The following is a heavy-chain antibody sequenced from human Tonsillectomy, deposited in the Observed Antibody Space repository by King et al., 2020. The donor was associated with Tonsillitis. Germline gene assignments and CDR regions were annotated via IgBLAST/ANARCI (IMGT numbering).Heavy chain of an antibody. D-gene: IGHD2-2*01. CDR1: GFTFDDYA. CDR3: AKDINVMPASPFDN. J-gene: IGHJ4*02. CDR2: ISWNSGSI. Sequence: VQLVESGGGLVQPGRSVRLSCAASGFTFDDYAMHWVRQVPGKGLEWVSGISWNSGSIGYAGSVKGRFTISRDNAENSLYLQMNSLRPEDTALYYCAKDINVMPASPFDNWGQGTLVTVSS. V-gene: IGHV3-9*01.